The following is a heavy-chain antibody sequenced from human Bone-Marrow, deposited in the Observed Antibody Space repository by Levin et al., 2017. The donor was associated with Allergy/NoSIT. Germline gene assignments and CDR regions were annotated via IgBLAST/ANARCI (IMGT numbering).Heavy chain of an antibody. CDR3: ARDRRRHQGLYDY. CDR2: IWYDGSNK. J-gene: IGHJ4*02. D-gene: IGHD2-2*01. V-gene: IGHV3-33*01. CDR1: GFTFSSYG. Sequence: GGSLRLSCAASGFTFSSYGMHWVRQAPGKGLEWVAVIWYDGSNKYYADSVKGRFTISRDNSKNTLYLQMNSLRAEDTAVYYCARDRRRHQGLYDYWGQGTLVTVSS.